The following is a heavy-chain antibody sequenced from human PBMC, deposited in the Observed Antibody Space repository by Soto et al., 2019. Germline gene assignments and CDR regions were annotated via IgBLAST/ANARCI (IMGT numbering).Heavy chain of an antibody. J-gene: IGHJ4*02. Sequence: PSETLSLTCSVSGGSVSSRSYYWSWIRQPPGKGLQWIGYIYYSGSTSYNPSLKSRVTISVDTSKNQFSLKLSSVTAADTAVYYCARINWYSSSWYYFDYWGQGTLVTVSS. CDR2: IYYSGST. V-gene: IGHV4-61*01. D-gene: IGHD6-13*01. CDR1: GGSVSSRSYY. CDR3: ARINWYSSSWYYFDY.